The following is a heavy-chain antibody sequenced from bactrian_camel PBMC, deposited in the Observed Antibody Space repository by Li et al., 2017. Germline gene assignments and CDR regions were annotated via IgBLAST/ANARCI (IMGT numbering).Heavy chain of an antibody. CDR1: GFRSNSYR. Sequence: QLVESGGGLVQPGGSLGLSCEASGFRSNSYRMSWVRQAPGKGLEWVSGITSTGMTYYADSVQGRFTISRDNTKNTLSLQLNSLKTDDTAMYYCVKGLEVTDWGQGTQVTVS. V-gene: IGHV3-1*01. CDR3: VKGLEVTD. CDR2: ITSTGMT. D-gene: IGHD2*01. J-gene: IGHJ4*01.